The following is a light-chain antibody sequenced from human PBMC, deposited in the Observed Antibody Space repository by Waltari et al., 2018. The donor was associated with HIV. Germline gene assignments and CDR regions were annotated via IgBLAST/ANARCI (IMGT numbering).Light chain of an antibody. CDR3: QKYGDSSIT. J-gene: IGKJ5*01. Sequence: IVLTQSPGTLCLSPGERATLSCRASQSVSSSYVAWYRQRPGQAPRLLIHGASSRATGIPDRLSGSGYGTDFTLTISRLEPEDFAVYYCQKYGDSSITFGQGTRLEIK. CDR2: GAS. CDR1: QSVSSSY. V-gene: IGKV3-20*01.